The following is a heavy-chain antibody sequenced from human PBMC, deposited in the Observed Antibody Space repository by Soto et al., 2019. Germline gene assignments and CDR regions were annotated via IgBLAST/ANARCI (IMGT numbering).Heavy chain of an antibody. CDR2: IFWDDDK. CDR3: THHGYYSYGMDV. V-gene: IGHV2-5*02. CDR1: GFSLSTSGVS. Sequence: QITLKESGPTLVRPTQTLTLTCTFSGFSLSTSGVSVGWIRQSPGKALEWLALIFWDDDKRYSPSLKSRLSMTKGTSKNQVVLTMTKMDPVDAGTYYCTHHGYYSYGMDVWGQGTTVTVSS. J-gene: IGHJ6*02.